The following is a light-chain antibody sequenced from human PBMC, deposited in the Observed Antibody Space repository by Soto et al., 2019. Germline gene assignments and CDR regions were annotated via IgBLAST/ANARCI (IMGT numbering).Light chain of an antibody. CDR2: QAS. V-gene: IGKV1-5*03. CDR1: QSIGGW. Sequence: DIQMTQSPSALSAFVGDTVTITCRASQSIGGWLAWHQQKPGKAPKLLIYQASTLESGVPSRFSGSGSGTEFTLTISSLPPDYFATYYCQQYNTYRAFGQGTKVEI. CDR3: QQYNTYRA. J-gene: IGKJ1*01.